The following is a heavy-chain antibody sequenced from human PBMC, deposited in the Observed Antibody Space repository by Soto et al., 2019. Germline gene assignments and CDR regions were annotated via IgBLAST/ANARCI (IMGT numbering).Heavy chain of an antibody. CDR2: TNHSGST. Sequence: PSETLSLTCAVYGGSFSGYYLSWIRQPPGKGLEWIGETNHSGSTNYNPSLKSRVTISVDTSKNQFSLKLSSVTAADTAVYYCARGSGIVATIYYYYGMDVWGQGTTVTVSS. D-gene: IGHD5-12*01. J-gene: IGHJ6*02. CDR3: ARGSGIVATIYYYYGMDV. CDR1: GGSFSGYY. V-gene: IGHV4-34*01.